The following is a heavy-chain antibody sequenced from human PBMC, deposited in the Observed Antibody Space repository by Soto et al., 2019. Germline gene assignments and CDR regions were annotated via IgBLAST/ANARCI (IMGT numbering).Heavy chain of an antibody. J-gene: IGHJ5*02. V-gene: IGHV3-48*02. CDR1: GFTFSVYT. CDR3: ARDGYSTSSDWPWFDP. Sequence: VQLVESGGGFVQPGGSLRLSCAASGFTFSVYTMHWVRQAPGKGLEWISSISSSSTIIYYADSVKGRFTISRDNAQSSLYLQMTSLRDEDTAVYSCARDGYSTSSDWPWFDPWGQGTLVTVAS. CDR2: ISSSSTII. D-gene: IGHD6-6*01.